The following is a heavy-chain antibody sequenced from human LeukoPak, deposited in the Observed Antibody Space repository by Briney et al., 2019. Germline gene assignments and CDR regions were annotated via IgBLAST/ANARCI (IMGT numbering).Heavy chain of an antibody. CDR1: GFTFSSYT. D-gene: IGHD3-22*01. CDR3: AKAFRDDSSGYYYGDGDDY. V-gene: IGHV3-48*01. J-gene: IGHJ4*02. CDR2: IGTSSTTI. Sequence: GGSLRLSCAASGFTFSSYTMNWVRQPPGKGLEWVSNIGTSSTTIYYADSVKGRFTISRDNAKNSLYLQMNSLRAEDTAVYYCAKAFRDDSSGYYYGDGDDYWGQGTLVTVSS.